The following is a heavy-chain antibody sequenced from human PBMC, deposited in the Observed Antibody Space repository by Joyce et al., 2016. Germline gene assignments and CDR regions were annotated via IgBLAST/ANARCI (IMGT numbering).Heavy chain of an antibody. Sequence: QVQLQARGAGLLKPSETLSLTRAGYGGSLSGYYWSWIRQAPGMGLEGIGEVNDRGRTNYNPSLKSRATISMDTSKNQFSLRMTTVTAADTAVYFCARARRGIILARGEMGEYLQHWGRGTVVIVSS. D-gene: IGHD3-10*01. CDR3: ARARRGIILARGEMGEYLQH. CDR2: VNDRGRT. V-gene: IGHV4-34*01. CDR1: GGSLSGYY. J-gene: IGHJ1*01.